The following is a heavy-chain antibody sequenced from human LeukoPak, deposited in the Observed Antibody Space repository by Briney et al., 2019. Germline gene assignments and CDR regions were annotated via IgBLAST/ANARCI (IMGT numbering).Heavy chain of an antibody. Sequence: SETLSLTCTVSGGSISSSSYYWSWIRQPAGKGLEWIGRIYTSGSTNYNPSLKSRVTISVDTSKNQFSLKLSSVTAADTAVYYCARGLLNWFDPWGQGTLVTVSS. V-gene: IGHV4-61*02. CDR1: GGSISSSSYY. J-gene: IGHJ5*02. CDR3: ARGLLNWFDP. D-gene: IGHD2-15*01. CDR2: IYTSGST.